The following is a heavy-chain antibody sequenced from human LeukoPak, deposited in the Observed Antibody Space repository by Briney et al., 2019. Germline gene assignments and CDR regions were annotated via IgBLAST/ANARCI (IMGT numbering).Heavy chain of an antibody. J-gene: IGHJ4*02. V-gene: IGHV3-30*18. CDR2: ISYDGSNK. CDR1: GFTFSSYG. D-gene: IGHD6-19*01. CDR3: AKDAQAVAGPIDY. Sequence: GGSLRLSCAASGFTFSSYGMHWVRQAPGKGLEWVAVISYDGSNKYYADSVKGRFTISRDNSKNTLYLQMNSLRAEGTAVYYCAKDAQAVAGPIDYWGQGTLVTVSS.